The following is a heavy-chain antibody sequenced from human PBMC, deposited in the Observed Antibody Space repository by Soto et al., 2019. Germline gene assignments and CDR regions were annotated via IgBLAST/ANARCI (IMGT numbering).Heavy chain of an antibody. CDR2: ISGSGGTT. Sequence: GGSLRLSCAASGFIFSTYGMHWVRQAPGKGLEWVSGISGSGGTTYYADSVKGRFTISRDNSKNTLYVQMSSLRAEDTAVYYCAKDFKTLDAFDIWGQGTMVTVSS. CDR1: GFIFSTYG. CDR3: AKDFKTLDAFDI. V-gene: IGHV3-23*01. J-gene: IGHJ3*02.